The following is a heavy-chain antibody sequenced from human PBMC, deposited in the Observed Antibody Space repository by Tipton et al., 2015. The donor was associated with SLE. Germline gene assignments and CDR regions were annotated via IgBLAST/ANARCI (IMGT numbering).Heavy chain of an antibody. Sequence: SLRLSCTGSAFSFRVFSMCCVRQAPGKGLEWIAFIRNKAYGATTEYAASVKGRFTISRDDSKSIAYLQMNSLKIEDAAVYFCTRGLREYSGYDGYWGQGTLVTVSS. CDR2: IRNKAYGATT. CDR3: TRGLREYSGYDGY. D-gene: IGHD5-12*01. V-gene: IGHV3-49*04. CDR1: AFSFRVFS. J-gene: IGHJ4*02.